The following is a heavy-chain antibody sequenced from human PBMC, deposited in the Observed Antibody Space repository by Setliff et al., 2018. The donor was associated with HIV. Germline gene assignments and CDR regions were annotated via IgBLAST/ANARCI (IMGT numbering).Heavy chain of an antibody. CDR2: IYHSGSS. V-gene: IGHV4-39*02. CDR3: ARRWGDILTGPDAFDI. Sequence: PSETLSLTCTVSGGSVSSGSYHWGWIRQPPGKGLEWIGNIYHSGSSYSNPSLRSRITLSIDTSKNHFSLKLRSLTAADTAVYYCARRWGDILTGPDAFDIWGQGTMVTVSS. D-gene: IGHD3-9*01. CDR1: GGSVSSGSYH. J-gene: IGHJ3*02.